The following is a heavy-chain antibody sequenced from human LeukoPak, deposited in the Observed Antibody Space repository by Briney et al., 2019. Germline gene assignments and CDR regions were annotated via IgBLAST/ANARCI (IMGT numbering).Heavy chain of an antibody. CDR2: ISYDGSNK. D-gene: IGHD3-3*01. CDR3: AKVPLYDFWSGYYTDYYYGMDV. Sequence: GGSLRLSCAASGFTFSSYAMHWVRQAPGKGLEWVAVISYDGSNKYYADSVKGRFTISRDNSKNTLYLQMNSLRAEDTAVYYCAKVPLYDFWSGYYTDYYYGMDVWGQGTTVTVSS. V-gene: IGHV3-30-3*01. J-gene: IGHJ6*02. CDR1: GFTFSSYA.